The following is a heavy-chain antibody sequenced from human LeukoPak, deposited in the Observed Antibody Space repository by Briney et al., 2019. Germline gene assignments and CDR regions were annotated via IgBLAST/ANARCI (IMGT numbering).Heavy chain of an antibody. CDR2: IYYSGST. CDR3: ARTVVSVVVVVAATDSWFDP. J-gene: IGHJ5*02. V-gene: IGHV4-59*01. CDR1: GGSISSYY. Sequence: PSETLSLTCTVSGGSISSYYWSWIRQPPGKGLEWIGYIYYSGSTNYNPSLKSRVTISVDTSKNQFSLELSSVTAADTAVYYCARTVVSVVVVVAATDSWFDPWGQGTLVTVSS. D-gene: IGHD2-15*01.